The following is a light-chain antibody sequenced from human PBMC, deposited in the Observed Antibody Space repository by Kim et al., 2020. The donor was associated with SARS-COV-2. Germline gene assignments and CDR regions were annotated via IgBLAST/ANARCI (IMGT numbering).Light chain of an antibody. CDR1: ALTKKY. J-gene: IGLJ3*02. CDR2: EDV. CDR3: YSTDSSFNPV. Sequence: SYELTQPPSVSVSPGQSARIPCSGDALTKKYAYWYQQKSGQAPVLVIYEDVKRPSGIPERFSGSGSGTVATLTISGAQVEDEGDYFCYSTDSSFNPVFG. V-gene: IGLV3-10*01.